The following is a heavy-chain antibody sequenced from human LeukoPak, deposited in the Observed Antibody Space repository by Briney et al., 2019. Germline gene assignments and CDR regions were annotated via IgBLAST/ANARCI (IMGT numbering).Heavy chain of an antibody. D-gene: IGHD3-10*01. CDR3: VKEHVDRGFTRSFEI. CDR2: ISDTKT. J-gene: IGHJ3*02. CDR1: GFSFSTYP. Sequence: GGSLRLSCSASGFSFSTYPMSWVRQAPGKGLEWVSAISDTKTYYADAVKGRFTISRDNSKNTVYLQMNSLRAEDTAVYYCVKEHVDRGFTRSFEIWGQGTVVTVSS. V-gene: IGHV3-23*01.